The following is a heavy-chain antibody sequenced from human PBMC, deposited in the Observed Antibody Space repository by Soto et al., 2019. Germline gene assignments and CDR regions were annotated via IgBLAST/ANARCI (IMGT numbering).Heavy chain of an antibody. V-gene: IGHV1-3*01. CDR1: GYTFTNYA. D-gene: IGHD3-22*01. Sequence: VQLVQSGAEVKKPGASVKVSCNASGYTFTNYAMHWVRQAPGQSLEWMGWINGGNGVTKYSQKFQERITITRDTSASTAYMELSSLRSDDAAVYYCAPFVIVAKGTLNWFEPWCQETLVTVSS. CDR3: APFVIVAKGTLNWFEP. CDR2: INGGNGVT. J-gene: IGHJ5*02.